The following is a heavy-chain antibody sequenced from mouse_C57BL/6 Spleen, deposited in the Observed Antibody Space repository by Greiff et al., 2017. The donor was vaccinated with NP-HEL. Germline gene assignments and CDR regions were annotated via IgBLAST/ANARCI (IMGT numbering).Heavy chain of an antibody. CDR2: ISSGSSTI. CDR3: ARGGDYDVEGFDY. D-gene: IGHD2-4*01. V-gene: IGHV5-17*01. Sequence: EVQVVESGGGLVKPGGSLKLSCAASGFTFSDYGMHWVRQAPEKGLEWVAYISSGSSTIYYADTVKGRFTISRDNAKNTLFLQMTSLRSEDTAMYYCARGGDYDVEGFDYWGQGTTLTVSS. J-gene: IGHJ2*01. CDR1: GFTFSDYG.